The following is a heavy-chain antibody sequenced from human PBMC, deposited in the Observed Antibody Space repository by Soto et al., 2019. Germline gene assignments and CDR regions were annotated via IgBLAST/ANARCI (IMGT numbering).Heavy chain of an antibody. D-gene: IGHD3-22*01. CDR1: GYTFTSYG. CDR2: ISAYNGNT. Sequence: ASVKVSCKASGYTFTSYGISWVRQAPGQGLEWMGWISAYNGNTNYAQKLQSRVTMTTDTSTSPAYMELRSLSSDDTAVYSFARSYDSSGYSYNAFDIWGQGTMVTVSS. CDR3: ARSYDSSGYSYNAFDI. J-gene: IGHJ3*02. V-gene: IGHV1-18*01.